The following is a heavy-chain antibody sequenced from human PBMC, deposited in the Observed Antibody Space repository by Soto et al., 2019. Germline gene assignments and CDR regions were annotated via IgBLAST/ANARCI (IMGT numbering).Heavy chain of an antibody. D-gene: IGHD3-3*01. V-gene: IGHV3-30-3*01. CDR3: ARGASDFWGAYPEIHFFDY. Sequence: GGTLRLSCAASEFTLSTYPMHWVRQAPGKGLEWVAVISYDETNKYYADSVKGRFTISRDNSKNTLYLQMNNLRADDTAVYYCARGASDFWGAYPEIHFFDYWGHGTLVTVSS. J-gene: IGHJ4*01. CDR1: EFTLSTYP. CDR2: ISYDETNK.